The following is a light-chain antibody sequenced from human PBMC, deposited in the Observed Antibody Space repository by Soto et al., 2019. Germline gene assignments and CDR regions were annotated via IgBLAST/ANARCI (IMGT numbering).Light chain of an antibody. Sequence: EIVLTQSPGTLSLSPGERATLSCRASQSISSNYLAWYQQTPGQAPRLLIYDASSRAAGIPDRFSGSGSGTDFTLTISRLEPEDFGVYYCQQYGGSPRTLGQGNKVDIK. CDR3: QQYGGSPRT. CDR2: DAS. CDR1: QSISSNY. V-gene: IGKV3-20*01. J-gene: IGKJ1*01.